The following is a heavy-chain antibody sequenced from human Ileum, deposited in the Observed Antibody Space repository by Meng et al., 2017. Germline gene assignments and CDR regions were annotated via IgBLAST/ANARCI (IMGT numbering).Heavy chain of an antibody. J-gene: IGHJ4*02. V-gene: IGHV2-5*01. Sequence: SGPTLVKPTQTLTLTCTFSGFSLSTRGVGVGWIRQPPGKALEWLAFIYWNDDQRYSPSLKSRLTITKDTSNNQVVLTMTNVDPVDTATYYCAHGLEDHSSSWYRDYFDYWGQGTLVTVSS. CDR1: GFSLSTRGVG. CDR3: AHGLEDHSSSWYRDYFDY. CDR2: IYWNDDQ. D-gene: IGHD6-13*01.